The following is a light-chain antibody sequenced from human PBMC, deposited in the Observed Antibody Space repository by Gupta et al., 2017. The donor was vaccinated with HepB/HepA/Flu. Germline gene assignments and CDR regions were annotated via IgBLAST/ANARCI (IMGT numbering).Light chain of an antibody. V-gene: IGKV4-1*01. Sequence: DIVMTQSPDSLSVSLGERATINCKSSQSLLYSPNKKNFLAWYQQKPGQPPKLLIHWASTRESGIPDRFSGSGSGTDFTLTISSLQAEDVAVYFCQQDHVSPWTFGQGTKVEIK. J-gene: IGKJ1*01. CDR1: QSLLYSPNKKNF. CDR2: WAS. CDR3: QQDHVSPWT.